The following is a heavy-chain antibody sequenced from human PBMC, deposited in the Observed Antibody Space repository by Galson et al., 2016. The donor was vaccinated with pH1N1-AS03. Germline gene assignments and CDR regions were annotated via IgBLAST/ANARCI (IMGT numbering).Heavy chain of an antibody. CDR3: ARDESGYMY. V-gene: IGHV1-46*01. CDR2: INPSGGST. J-gene: IGHJ4*02. CDR1: GYTFTNYN. Sequence: SVKVSCKASGYTFTNYNIYWVRQAPGQGLEWMGKINPSGGSTSYAQKFQGRVTVTRDTSTSTVYMELSSLRFEDTAVYYCARDESGYMYWGQGTLVTVSS. D-gene: IGHD3-3*01.